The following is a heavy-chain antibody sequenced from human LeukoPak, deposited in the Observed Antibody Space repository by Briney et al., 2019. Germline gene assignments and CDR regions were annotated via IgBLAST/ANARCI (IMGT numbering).Heavy chain of an antibody. D-gene: IGHD7-27*01. CDR1: GASVTDYY. CDR2: IHHSGNS. J-gene: IGHJ5*02. V-gene: IGHV4-59*02. CDR3: TRGHWGLQS. Sequence: SETLSLTCTVSGASVTDYYWSWIRQSPGKGLEWISYIHHSGNSDYNPSLRSRVTTSLDTSKNQFSLNLISVTAGDTAVYYCTRGHWGLQSWSQGTLVTVSS.